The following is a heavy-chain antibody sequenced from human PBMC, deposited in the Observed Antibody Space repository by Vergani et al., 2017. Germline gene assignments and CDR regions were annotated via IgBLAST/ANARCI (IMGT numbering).Heavy chain of an antibody. CDR1: GGSISSYY. CDR3: ARVPIGGWPEAVSHAFDI. J-gene: IGHJ3*02. V-gene: IGHV4-59*01. Sequence: QVQLQESGPGLVKPSETLSLTCTVSGGSISSYYWSWIRQPPGKGLEWIGYIYYSGSTNYNPSLKSRVTISVDTSKNQFSLKLSSVTAADTAVYYCARVPIGGWPEAVSHAFDIWGQGTMVTVSS. D-gene: IGHD5/OR15-5a*01. CDR2: IYYSGST.